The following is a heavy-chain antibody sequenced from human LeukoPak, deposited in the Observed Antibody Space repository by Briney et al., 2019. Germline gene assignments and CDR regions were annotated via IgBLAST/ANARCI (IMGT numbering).Heavy chain of an antibody. Sequence: PGRSLRLSCAASGFTFSSYGMHWVRQAPGKGLEWVAVIWYDGSNKYYADSVKGRFTISRDNSKNTLYLQMNSLRAEDTAVYYCARDRDFWSGYNDFDYWGQGTLVTGSS. CDR2: IWYDGSNK. CDR1: GFTFSSYG. D-gene: IGHD3-3*01. J-gene: IGHJ4*02. CDR3: ARDRDFWSGYNDFDY. V-gene: IGHV3-33*01.